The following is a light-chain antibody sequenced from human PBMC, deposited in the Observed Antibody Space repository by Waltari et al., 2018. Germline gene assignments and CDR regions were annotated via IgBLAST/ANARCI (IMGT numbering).Light chain of an antibody. Sequence: DIQMTQSPSSLSASVGDTGTISCRASQTIDVYLNLYQHKPGKAPNLLIYAASTLLIGVPSRFSGFGSETEFTLTITGLQPEDFATYYCQQSLDSPYTFGQGTRLEI. V-gene: IGKV1-39*01. J-gene: IGKJ2*01. CDR3: QQSLDSPYT. CDR2: AAS. CDR1: QTIDVY.